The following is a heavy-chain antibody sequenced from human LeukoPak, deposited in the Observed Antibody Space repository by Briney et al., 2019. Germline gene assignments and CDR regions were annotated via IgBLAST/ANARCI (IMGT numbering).Heavy chain of an antibody. CDR3: ARQRAWFGEWAFDS. V-gene: IGHV4-39*01. Sequence: PSETLSLTCTVSGGSISSTTYYWGWLRQPPGKGLEWIGRIYYSGRTYYNPSLKSRVTISVDTSKNQFSLKLSSVTAADTAVYLCARQRAWFGEWAFDSWGQGTLVTVSS. CDR1: GGSISSTTYY. CDR2: IYYSGRT. J-gene: IGHJ4*02. D-gene: IGHD3-10*01.